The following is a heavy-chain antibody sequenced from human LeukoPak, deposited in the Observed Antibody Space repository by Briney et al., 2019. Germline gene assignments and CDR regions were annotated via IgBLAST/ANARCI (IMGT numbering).Heavy chain of an antibody. Sequence: GGSLRLSCAASGLTFSSYWMSWVRQAPGKGLEWVANIKQDGTEKYYVDSVKGRFTISRDNAKNSLYLQMNSLRAKDTAVYYCTTVPAGDWGQGTLVTVSS. CDR2: IKQDGTEK. CDR3: TTVPAGD. V-gene: IGHV3-7*01. CDR1: GLTFSSYW. J-gene: IGHJ4*02.